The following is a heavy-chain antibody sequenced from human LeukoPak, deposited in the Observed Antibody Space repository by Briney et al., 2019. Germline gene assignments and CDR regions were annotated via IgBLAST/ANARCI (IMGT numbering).Heavy chain of an antibody. CDR3: ARDPYSGTYGDTYYYYMDV. CDR1: GFTFNTYE. D-gene: IGHD1-26*01. J-gene: IGHJ6*03. Sequence: GGSLRLSCAASGFTFNTYEMNWVRQAPGKGLEWVSYISSSGSSIRYADSVKGRFTISRDNARNSLYLQMNSLRAEDTAVYYCARDPYSGTYGDTYYYYMDVWGKGTTVTISS. CDR2: ISSSGSSI. V-gene: IGHV3-48*03.